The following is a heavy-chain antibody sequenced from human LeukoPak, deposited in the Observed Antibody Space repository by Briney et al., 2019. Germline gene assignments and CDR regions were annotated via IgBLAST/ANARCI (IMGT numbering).Heavy chain of an antibody. V-gene: IGHV3-48*02. CDR1: GFTFSSYM. Sequence: PAGGSLRLSCAASGFTFSSYMMNWVRQAPGKGLEWVSSINSNSRTIYYAESVKGRFSVSRDNAKNSLYLQMNSLRDEDTAVSYCAREPTISGSYSDYWGQGTLVTVSS. D-gene: IGHD1-26*01. CDR3: AREPTISGSYSDY. J-gene: IGHJ4*02. CDR2: INSNSRTI.